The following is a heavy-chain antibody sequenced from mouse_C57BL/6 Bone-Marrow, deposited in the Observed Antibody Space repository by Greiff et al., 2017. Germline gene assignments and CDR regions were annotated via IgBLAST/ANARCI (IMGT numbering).Heavy chain of an antibody. V-gene: IGHV5-6*01. CDR1: GFTFSSYG. J-gene: IGHJ4*01. CDR2: ISSGGSYT. CDR3: ARPYYAMDY. Sequence: EVMLVESGGDLVKPGGSLKLSCAASGFTFSSYGMSWVRQTPDKRLEWVATISSGGSYTYYPDSVKGRFTISRDNANNTLYLQMSSLKSEDTAMYYCARPYYAMDYWGQGTSVTVSS.